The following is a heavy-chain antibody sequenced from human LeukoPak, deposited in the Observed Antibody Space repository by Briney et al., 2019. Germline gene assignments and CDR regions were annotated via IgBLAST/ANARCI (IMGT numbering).Heavy chain of an antibody. CDR1: GFTFSSYG. CDR2: IRYDGSNK. D-gene: IGHD3-22*01. Sequence: GGSLRLSCAASGFTFSSYGMHWVRQAPGKGLEWVAFIRYDGSNKYYADSVKGRFTISRDNSKNTLYLQMNSLRAEDTAVYYCAKDWYYYDSGGYYAVYYYHYMDVWGKGTTVTVSS. CDR3: AKDWYYYDSGGYYAVYYYHYMDV. V-gene: IGHV3-30*02. J-gene: IGHJ6*03.